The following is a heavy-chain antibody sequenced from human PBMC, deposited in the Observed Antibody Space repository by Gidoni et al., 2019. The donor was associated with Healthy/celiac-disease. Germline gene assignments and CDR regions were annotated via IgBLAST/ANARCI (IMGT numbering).Heavy chain of an antibody. J-gene: IGHJ4*02. D-gene: IGHD3-9*01. CDR2: INHSGST. CDR3: ARLPYYDILTGYSAHFDY. Sequence: QVQLQQWGAGLLKPSETLSLACAVYGGSFSGYYWSWIRQPPGTGLEWIGEINHSGSTNYNPSLKSRVTISVDTSKNQFSLKLSSVTAADTAVYYCARLPYYDILTGYSAHFDYWGQGTLVTVSS. V-gene: IGHV4-34*01. CDR1: GGSFSGYY.